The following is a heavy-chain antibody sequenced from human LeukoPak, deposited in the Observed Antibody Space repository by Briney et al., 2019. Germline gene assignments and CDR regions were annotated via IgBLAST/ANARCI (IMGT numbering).Heavy chain of an antibody. CDR2: VYHSGST. CDR3: ARRSICWFDS. CDR1: GGSISSSY. J-gene: IGHJ5*01. Sequence: SQTLSLTCTVSGGSISSSYWSWIRQSPGKGLEWIGYVYHSGSTNYSPSLKSRVTISVDTSKNHFSLKLNSVTAADTAVYYCARRSICWFDSWGRGTLVTVSS. V-gene: IGHV4-59*08.